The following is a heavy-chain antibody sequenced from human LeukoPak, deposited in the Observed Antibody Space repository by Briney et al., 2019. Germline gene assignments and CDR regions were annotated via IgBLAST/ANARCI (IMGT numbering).Heavy chain of an antibody. CDR3: ARNSRYSFDI. V-gene: IGHV3-7*04. J-gene: IGHJ3*02. Sequence: GGSLRLSCAASGFTFSSYWMSWVRQAPGKGLEWVAHIKSDGSAKYYVDSVKGRFTISRDNAKNSLYLQMNSLRAEDTAVYYCARNSRYSFDIWGQGTMVTVSS. CDR1: GFTFSSYW. D-gene: IGHD4-11*01. CDR2: IKSDGSAK.